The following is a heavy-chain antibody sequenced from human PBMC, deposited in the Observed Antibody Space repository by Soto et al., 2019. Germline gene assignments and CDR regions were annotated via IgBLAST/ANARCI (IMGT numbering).Heavy chain of an antibody. CDR2: IYYSGST. Sequence: PSETLSLTCTVSGGSISSGDYYWSWIRQPPGKGLEWIGYIYYSGSTYYNPSLKSRVTISVDTSKNQFSLKLSSVTAADTAVYYCAREKYYDFWSGLGNWFDPWDQGTLVTVSS. V-gene: IGHV4-30-4*01. D-gene: IGHD3-3*01. CDR3: AREKYYDFWSGLGNWFDP. J-gene: IGHJ5*02. CDR1: GGSISSGDYY.